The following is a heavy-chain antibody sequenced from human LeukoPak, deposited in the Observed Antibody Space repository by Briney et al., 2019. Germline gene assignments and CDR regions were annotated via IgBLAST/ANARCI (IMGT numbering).Heavy chain of an antibody. Sequence: ASVKVSCKASGYTFTSYYMHWVRQAPGQGLEWMGIINPSGGRTSYAQKFQGRVTMTRDTSTSTVYMELSSLRSEDTAVYYCARAHYGDYVVFKYYGMDVWGQGTTVTVSS. CDR3: ARAHYGDYVVFKYYGMDV. V-gene: IGHV1-46*01. CDR1: GYTFTSYY. J-gene: IGHJ6*02. D-gene: IGHD4-17*01. CDR2: INPSGGRT.